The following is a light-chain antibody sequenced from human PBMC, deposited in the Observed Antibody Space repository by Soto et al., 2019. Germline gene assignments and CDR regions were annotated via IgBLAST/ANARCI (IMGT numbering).Light chain of an antibody. CDR1: QDIHRY. CDR2: ATS. J-gene: IGKJ5*01. CDR3: QQYDNFPLT. Sequence: EIQMTQSPVSLSASVGDRVTITCRASQDIHRYLAWFQQKPGKAPKSLIYATSSLQLGVPSRFSGSGSGTEFTLTISSLQPEDFATYYCQQYDNFPLTIGHGTRLEMK. V-gene: IGKV1-16*01.